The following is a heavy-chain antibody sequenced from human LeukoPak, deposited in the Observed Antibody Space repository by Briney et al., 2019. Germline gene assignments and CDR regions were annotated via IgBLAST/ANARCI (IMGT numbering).Heavy chain of an antibody. CDR2: INSDGSST. CDR3: AKEAAGADFDY. J-gene: IGHJ4*02. V-gene: IGHV3-74*01. CDR1: GFTFSSYW. D-gene: IGHD6-13*01. Sequence: GGSLRLSCAASGFTFSSYWMHWVRQAPGKGLVWVSRINSDGSSTSYADPVKGRFTISRDNAKNTLYLQMNSLSAEDTVVYYCAKEAAGADFDYWGQGTLVTVSP.